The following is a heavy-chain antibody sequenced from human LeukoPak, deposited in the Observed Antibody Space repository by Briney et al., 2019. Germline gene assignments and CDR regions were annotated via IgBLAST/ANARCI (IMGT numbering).Heavy chain of an antibody. D-gene: IGHD6-19*01. CDR2: ISGSGGST. CDR1: GFTFSSYA. J-gene: IGHJ4*02. Sequence: GGSLRLSCAASGFTFSSYAMSWVRQAPGKGLEWVSAISGSGGSTYYADSVKGRFTISRDNAKNSLYLQMNSLRAEDTAVYYCARDVAEGMYYFDYWGQGTLVTVSS. V-gene: IGHV3-23*01. CDR3: ARDVAEGMYYFDY.